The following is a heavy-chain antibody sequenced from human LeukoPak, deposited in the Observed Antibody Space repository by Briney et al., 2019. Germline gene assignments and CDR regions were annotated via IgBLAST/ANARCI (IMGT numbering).Heavy chain of an antibody. D-gene: IGHD3-3*01. CDR3: ARVFWSGYSYYFDY. Sequence: GGSLRLSCAASGFTLSSYWMHWVRQAPGKGLVWVSRINNDGSSTTYADSVKGRFTISRDNAKNTLYLQINSLRAEDTAVYYCARVFWSGYSYYFDYWGQGTLVTVSS. CDR1: GFTLSSYW. CDR2: INNDGSST. J-gene: IGHJ4*02. V-gene: IGHV3-74*01.